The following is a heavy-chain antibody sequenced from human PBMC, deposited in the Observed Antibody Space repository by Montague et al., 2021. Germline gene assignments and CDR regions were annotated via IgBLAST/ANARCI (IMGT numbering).Heavy chain of an antibody. CDR3: ARVGATVTAPFDF. D-gene: IGHD4-17*01. CDR1: GGSISSTAYY. J-gene: IGHJ4*02. Sequence: TLSLTCAVSGGSISSTAYYWSWIRQHPGKGLEWIGYIYYSGSTYYNPSLKSRVTISVDTSQNQLSLNLNSVTAADTAVYYCARVGATVTAPFDFWGQGTLITVSS. V-gene: IGHV4-31*11. CDR2: IYYSGST.